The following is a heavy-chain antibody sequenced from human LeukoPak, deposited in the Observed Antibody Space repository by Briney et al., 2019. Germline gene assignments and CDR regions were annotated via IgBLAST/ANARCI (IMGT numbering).Heavy chain of an antibody. Sequence: ASVKVSCKASGYTFTSYFMHWVRQAPGHGLEWMGIINPSGGSTTYAQKFQGRVTMARDTSTSTVYMELSSLRSEDTAVCYCARGTSFSSSSDYWGQGTLVTVSS. J-gene: IGHJ4*02. CDR3: ARGTSFSSSSDY. CDR1: GYTFTSYF. D-gene: IGHD6-6*01. CDR2: INPSGGST. V-gene: IGHV1-46*01.